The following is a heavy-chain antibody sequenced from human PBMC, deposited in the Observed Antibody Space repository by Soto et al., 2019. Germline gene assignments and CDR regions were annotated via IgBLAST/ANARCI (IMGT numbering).Heavy chain of an antibody. Sequence: TSETLSLTCTVSGGSISSYYWSWIRQPPGKGLEWIGYIYYSGSTNYNPSLKSRVTISVDTSKNQFSLKLSSVTAADTAVYYCARVYYDFWSGYSPTAYYYYMDVWGKGTTVTVSS. J-gene: IGHJ6*03. CDR3: ARVYYDFWSGYSPTAYYYYMDV. D-gene: IGHD3-3*01. CDR1: GGSISSYY. V-gene: IGHV4-59*01. CDR2: IYYSGST.